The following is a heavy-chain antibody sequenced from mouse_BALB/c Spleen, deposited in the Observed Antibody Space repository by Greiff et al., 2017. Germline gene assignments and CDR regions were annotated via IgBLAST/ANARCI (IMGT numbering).Heavy chain of an antibody. V-gene: IGHV14-3*02. CDR2: IDPANGNT. Sequence: VQLKQSGAELVKPGASVKLSCTASGFNIKDTYMHWVKQRPEQGLEWIGRIDPANGNTKYDPKFQGKATITADTSSNTAYLQLSSLTSEDTAVYYCARWDYYGSSYVDYFDYWGQGTTLTVSS. CDR3: ARWDYYGSSYVDYFDY. D-gene: IGHD1-1*01. CDR1: GFNIKDTY. J-gene: IGHJ2*01.